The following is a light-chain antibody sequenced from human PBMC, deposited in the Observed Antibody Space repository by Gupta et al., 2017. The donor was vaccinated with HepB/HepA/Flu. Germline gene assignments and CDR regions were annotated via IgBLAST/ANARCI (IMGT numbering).Light chain of an antibody. Sequence: QSVLPHPPPVSAAPGQTVTISCSGSSSNIGNNYVSWYQQLPGTAAKLLIYDNNKRPSGIPDRFSGSKSGTSATLDITGLQTGDEDEEYCGTWDNSLSAGGGYVFGTGTKVTVL. J-gene: IGLJ1*01. CDR1: SSNIGNNY. CDR3: GTWDNSLSAGGGYV. V-gene: IGLV1-51*01. CDR2: DNN.